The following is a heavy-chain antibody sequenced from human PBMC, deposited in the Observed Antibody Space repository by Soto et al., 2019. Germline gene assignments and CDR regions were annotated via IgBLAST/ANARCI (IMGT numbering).Heavy chain of an antibody. Sequence: SVKVSCKASGGTFSSYAISWVRQAPGQGLEWMGGIIPIFGTANYAQKFQGRVTITADESTSTAYMELSSLRSEDTAVYYCARVRFGGYCSGGSCESPFDYWGQGTLVTVS. CDR1: GGTFSSYA. CDR3: ARVRFGGYCSGGSCESPFDY. CDR2: IIPIFGTA. J-gene: IGHJ4*02. V-gene: IGHV1-69*13. D-gene: IGHD2-15*01.